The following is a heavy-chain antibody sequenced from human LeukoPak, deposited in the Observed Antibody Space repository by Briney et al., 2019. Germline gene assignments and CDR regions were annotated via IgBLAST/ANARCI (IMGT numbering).Heavy chain of an antibody. CDR2: IYDSGST. CDR1: GGSISSYY. J-gene: IGHJ1*01. Sequence: SETLSLTCTVSGGSISSYYWNWIRQPPGKGLEWMGYIYDSGSTNYNPSLKSRVSISLDTSKNEFSLKLSSVTAADTAVYYCARRDGYFQHWGQGTLVTVSS. CDR3: ARRDGYFQH. V-gene: IGHV4-59*08.